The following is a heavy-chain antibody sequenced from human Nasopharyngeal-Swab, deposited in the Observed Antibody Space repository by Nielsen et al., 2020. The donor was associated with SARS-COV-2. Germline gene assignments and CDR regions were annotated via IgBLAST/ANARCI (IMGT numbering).Heavy chain of an antibody. D-gene: IGHD3-10*01. CDR1: GFTFSSYW. CDR2: IKQDGSEK. Sequence: GESLKMSCAATGFTFSSYWMSWVRQAPGKGLEWVANIKQDGSEKYYVDSVKGRLTISRDNAKNSLYLQMNSLRAEDTAVYYCARDGGYYGSGSYYHWGQGTLVTVSS. CDR3: ARDGGYYGSGSYYH. V-gene: IGHV3-7*01. J-gene: IGHJ5*02.